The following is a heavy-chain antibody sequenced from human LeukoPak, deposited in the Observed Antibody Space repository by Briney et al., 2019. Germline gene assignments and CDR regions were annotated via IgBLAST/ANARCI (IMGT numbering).Heavy chain of an antibody. CDR3: ARHRIAVRFDP. CDR1: GGSFSGYY. V-gene: IGHV4-34*01. CDR2: INHSGST. J-gene: IGHJ5*02. D-gene: IGHD6-19*01. Sequence: PSETLSLTCAVCGGSFSGYYWSWIRQPPGKGLEWIGEINHSGSTNYNPSLKSRVTISVDTSKNQFSLKLSSVTAADTAVYYCARHRIAVRFDPWGQGTLVTVSS.